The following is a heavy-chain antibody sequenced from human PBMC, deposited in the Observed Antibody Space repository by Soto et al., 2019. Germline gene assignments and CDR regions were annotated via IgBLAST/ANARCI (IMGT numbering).Heavy chain of an antibody. D-gene: IGHD3-22*01. V-gene: IGHV3-15*01. Sequence: EVQLVESGGGLVKPGGSLRLSCAASGFTFSNAWMSWVRQAPGKGLEWVGRIKSKTDGGTTDYAAPVKGRFTISRDNSKNTLYLQMNSLRAEDTAVYYCARGPYYYDSSGYYECDYWGQGTLVTVSS. CDR2: IKSKTDGGTT. J-gene: IGHJ4*02. CDR3: ARGPYYYDSSGYYECDY. CDR1: GFTFSNAW.